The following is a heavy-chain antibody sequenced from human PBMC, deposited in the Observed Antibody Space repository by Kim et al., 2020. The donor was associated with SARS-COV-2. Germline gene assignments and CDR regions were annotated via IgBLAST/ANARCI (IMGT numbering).Heavy chain of an antibody. CDR2: ISGSGGST. D-gene: IGHD2-15*01. Sequence: GGSLRLSCAASGFTFSSYAMSWVRQAPGKGLEWVSAISGSGGSTYYADSVKGRFTISRDNSKNTLYLQMNSLRAEDTAVYYCAKASQDIVVVAIPLLFDYWGQGTLVTVSS. CDR1: GFTFSSYA. CDR3: AKASQDIVVVAIPLLFDY. V-gene: IGHV3-23*01. J-gene: IGHJ4*02.